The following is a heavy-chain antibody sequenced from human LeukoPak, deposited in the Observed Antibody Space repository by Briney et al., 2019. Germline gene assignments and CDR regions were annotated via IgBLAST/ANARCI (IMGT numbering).Heavy chain of an antibody. V-gene: IGHV1-69*05. CDR2: IIPIFGTA. J-gene: IGHJ3*02. Sequence: SAKVSCKASGGTFSSYAISWVRQAPGQGLEWMGGIIPIFGTANYAQKFQGRVTITTDESTSTAYMELSSLRSEDTAVYYCARPVGYSGPDAFDIWGQGTMVTVSS. CDR3: ARPVGYSGPDAFDI. CDR1: GGTFSSYA. D-gene: IGHD5-12*01.